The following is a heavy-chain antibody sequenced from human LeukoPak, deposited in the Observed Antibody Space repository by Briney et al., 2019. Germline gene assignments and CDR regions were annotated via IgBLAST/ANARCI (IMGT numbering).Heavy chain of an antibody. CDR1: GFTFSDAW. J-gene: IGHJ6*03. CDR2: IYYSGST. CDR3: ARRSWDVVSYYYYMDV. V-gene: IGHV4-59*01. D-gene: IGHD6-13*01. Sequence: GSLRLSCAASGFTFSDAWMSWIRQPPGKGLEWIGYIYYSGSTNYNPSLKSRVTISVDTSKNQFSLKLSSVTAADTAVYYCARRSWDVVSYYYYMDVWGKGTTVTVSS.